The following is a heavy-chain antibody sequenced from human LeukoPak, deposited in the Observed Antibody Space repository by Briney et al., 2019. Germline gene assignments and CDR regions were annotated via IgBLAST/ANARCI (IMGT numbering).Heavy chain of an antibody. CDR2: ITPSGGTT. Sequence: ASVKVSCKASGYTFTLYYMHWVRQAPGQGLEWMGIITPSGGTTTYAQKFQGRLTMTRDTSTSTVYMEVSSLRSEDTAVYYCATLAGGIDYWGQGTLVTVSS. V-gene: IGHV1-46*01. CDR1: GYTFTLYY. J-gene: IGHJ4*02. D-gene: IGHD3-16*01. CDR3: ATLAGGIDY.